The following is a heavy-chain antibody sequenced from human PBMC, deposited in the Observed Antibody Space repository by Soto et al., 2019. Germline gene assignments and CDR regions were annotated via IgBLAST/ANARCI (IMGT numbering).Heavy chain of an antibody. CDR2: LNGDGTST. CDR1: GFTFSNYW. V-gene: IGHV3-74*01. Sequence: EVQLVESGGDLVQPGGSLRLSCSASGFTFSNYWIHWVRDAPGKGLVYVSRLNGDGTSTNYADSVKGRFTISRDNAKNTVYLEMHSLRVEDTAVYYCARATVTRTLDYWGQGTQVTVSS. J-gene: IGHJ4*02. D-gene: IGHD4-17*01. CDR3: ARATVTRTLDY.